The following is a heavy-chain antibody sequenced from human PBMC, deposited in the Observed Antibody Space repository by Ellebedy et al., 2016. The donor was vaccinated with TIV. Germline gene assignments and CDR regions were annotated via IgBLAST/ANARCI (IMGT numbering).Heavy chain of an antibody. Sequence: PGGSLRLSCAASGFTFSSYAMTWIRQAPGKGLEWVSAITYSGGSTYYADSVKGRFTLSRDNSKNTLYLQMNSVRAEDTAVYYCAKVAAGPGGVWVFDYWGQGTLVTVSS. V-gene: IGHV3-23*01. CDR1: GFTFSSYA. CDR3: AKVAAGPGGVWVFDY. D-gene: IGHD6-6*01. J-gene: IGHJ4*02. CDR2: ITYSGGST.